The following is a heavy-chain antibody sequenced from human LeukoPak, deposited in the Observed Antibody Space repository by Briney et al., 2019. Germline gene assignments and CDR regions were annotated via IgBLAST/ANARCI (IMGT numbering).Heavy chain of an antibody. CDR3: AKSTAATPMVPFDY. CDR1: GFTFSSYA. Sequence: PGGSLRLSCAASGFTFSSYAMSWVRQAPGKGLEWVSAISGSGGSAYYADSVKGRFTISRDNSKNTLYLQMNSLRAEDTAVYYCAKSTAATPMVPFDYWGQGTLVTVSS. V-gene: IGHV3-23*01. CDR2: ISGSGGSA. J-gene: IGHJ4*02. D-gene: IGHD5-18*01.